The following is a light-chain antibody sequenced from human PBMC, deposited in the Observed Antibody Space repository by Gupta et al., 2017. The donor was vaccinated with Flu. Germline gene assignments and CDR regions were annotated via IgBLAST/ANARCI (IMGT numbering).Light chain of an antibody. CDR3: HPRVSF. CDR1: QVVSSSY. J-gene: IGKJ3*01. CDR2: GTA. Sequence: EIVLTQSPGTLSLSPGERATLSCRASQVVSSSYLAGYQQKPGQAPRILRYGTATRATGITDRLSGRVYGTEFTRTIRRLESEDFEGEDGHPRVSFFGHGTKVDFK. V-gene: IGKV3-20*01.